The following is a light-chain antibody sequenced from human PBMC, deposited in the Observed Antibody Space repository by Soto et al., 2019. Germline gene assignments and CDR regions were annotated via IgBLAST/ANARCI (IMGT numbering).Light chain of an antibody. CDR1: QSVSRSY. Sequence: EIVLTQSPGTLSSSPGESATLSCGASQSVSRSYLAWYLLNPGQAPRILIYGAPSRATGIPDRFSGSGAGTDFTLTISRLEPEDFAVYYCQQYGSSPYTFGQGTKLEIK. CDR3: QQYGSSPYT. J-gene: IGKJ2*01. V-gene: IGKV3-20*01. CDR2: GAP.